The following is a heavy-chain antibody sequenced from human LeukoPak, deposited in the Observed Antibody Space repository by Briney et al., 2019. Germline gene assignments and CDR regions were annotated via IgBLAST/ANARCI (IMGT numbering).Heavy chain of an antibody. J-gene: IGHJ6*03. CDR2: IRYDGSNK. D-gene: IGHD6-13*01. CDR1: GFTFSSYD. V-gene: IGHV3-30*02. Sequence: PGGSLRLSCAASGFTFSSYDMHWVRQAPGRGLEWVACIRYDGSNKYYTDSVKGRFTISRDNSKNTLYLQMNSLRAEDTVVYYCAKDQRAAAGTRYYYYYMDVWGKGTTVTISS. CDR3: AKDQRAAAGTRYYYYYMDV.